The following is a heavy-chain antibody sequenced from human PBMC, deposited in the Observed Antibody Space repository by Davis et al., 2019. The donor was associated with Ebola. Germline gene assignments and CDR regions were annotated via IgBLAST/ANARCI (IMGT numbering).Heavy chain of an antibody. D-gene: IGHD2/OR15-2a*01. CDR2: GTSADT. Sequence: GESLKISCAASGFTFSSYSMDWVRQALGKGLEWVSTYGTSADTYYADSVKGRFTISRDNSKNTLYLQMNGLRVEDTAIYYCAKDNRNIWSEVWGQGTMVTVSS. V-gene: IGHV3-23*01. CDR3: AKDNRNIWSEV. CDR1: GFTFSSYS. J-gene: IGHJ3*01.